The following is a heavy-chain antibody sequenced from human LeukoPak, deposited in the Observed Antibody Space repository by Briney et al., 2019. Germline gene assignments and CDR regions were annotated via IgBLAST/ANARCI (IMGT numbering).Heavy chain of an antibody. D-gene: IGHD5-18*01. J-gene: IGHJ4*02. CDR2: ISSSSSYI. CDR3: ARSGYSYGPADY. Sequence: GGSLRLSCAASGFTFSIYSMNWVRQAPGKGLEWVSSISSSSSYIYYADSVKGRFTISRDNAKNSLYLQMTSLRAEDTAVYYCARSGYSYGPADYWGQGTLVTVSS. CDR1: GFTFSIYS. V-gene: IGHV3-21*01.